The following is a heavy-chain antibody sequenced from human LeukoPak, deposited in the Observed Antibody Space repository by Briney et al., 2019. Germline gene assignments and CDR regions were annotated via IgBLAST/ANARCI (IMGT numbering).Heavy chain of an antibody. V-gene: IGHV1-69*01. CDR2: IIPIFGTA. CDR1: GGTFSGYA. D-gene: IGHD6-19*01. CDR3: ARESDSSGWYANYFDY. Sequence: SVKVSCKASGGTFSGYAISWVRQAPGQGLERMGGIIPIFGTANYAQKFQGRVTITADESTSTAYMELSSLRSEDTAVYYCARESDSSGWYANYFDYWGQGTLVTVSS. J-gene: IGHJ4*02.